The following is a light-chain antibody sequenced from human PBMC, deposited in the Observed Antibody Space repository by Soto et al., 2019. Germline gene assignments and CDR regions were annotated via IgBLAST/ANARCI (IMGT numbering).Light chain of an antibody. CDR2: WAS. J-gene: IGKJ2*01. Sequence: DIVMTQSTDSLAVSLGERATINCKSSQSVFYSSNNKNSLAWYQQRPGQPPKLLIYWASTRESGVPDRFSGSGSGTDFTLTITSLQAEDVAVYYCQQYESTPPTFGQGTKLAIK. CDR3: QQYESTPPT. CDR1: QSVFYSSNNKNS. V-gene: IGKV4-1*01.